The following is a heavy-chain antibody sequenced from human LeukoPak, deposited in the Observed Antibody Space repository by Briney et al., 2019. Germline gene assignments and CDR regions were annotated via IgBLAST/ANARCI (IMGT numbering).Heavy chain of an antibody. CDR1: GFTYSDYY. V-gene: IGHV3-11*01. CDR3: ARASSEGGLDY. Sequence: PGGSLRLSCAASGFTYSDYYMSWIRQAPGKGLEWVSYISSSGSTIYYADSVKGRFTISRDNAKNSLYLQVDSLRAEDTAVYYCARASSEGGLDYWGQGTLVTVSS. CDR2: ISSSGSTI. J-gene: IGHJ4*02. D-gene: IGHD1-26*01.